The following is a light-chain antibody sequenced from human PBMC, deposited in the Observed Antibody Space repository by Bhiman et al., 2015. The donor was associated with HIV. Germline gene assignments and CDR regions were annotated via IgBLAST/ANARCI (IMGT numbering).Light chain of an antibody. CDR1: GSDVGGYNH. Sequence: QSALTQPASVSGSPGQSITISCTGTGSDVGGYNHVSWYQQHPGKAPKLMIYDVSNRPSGVSNRFSGSKSGNTASLTISGLQAEDEADYYCGTWDSSTLHAVFGGGTKLTVL. V-gene: IGLV2-14*03. J-gene: IGLJ3*02. CDR2: DVS. CDR3: GTWDSSTLHAV.